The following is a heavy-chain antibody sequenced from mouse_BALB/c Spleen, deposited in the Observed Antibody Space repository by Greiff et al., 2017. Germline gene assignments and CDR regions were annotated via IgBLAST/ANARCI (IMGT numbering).Heavy chain of an antibody. CDR2: IYPGDGDT. Sequence: QVQLQQSGAELVRPGSSVKISCKASGYAFSSYWMNWVKQRPGQGLEWIGQIYPGDGDTNYNGKFKGKATLTADKSSSTAYMQLSSLTSEDSAVYFCARRGGSSYAMDYWGQGTSVTVSS. J-gene: IGHJ4*01. D-gene: IGHD1-1*01. V-gene: IGHV1-80*01. CDR1: GYAFSSYW. CDR3: ARRGGSSYAMDY.